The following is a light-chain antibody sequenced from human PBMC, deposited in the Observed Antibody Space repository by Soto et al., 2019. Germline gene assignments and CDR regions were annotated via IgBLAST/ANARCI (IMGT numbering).Light chain of an antibody. CDR2: AAS. V-gene: IGKV1-39*01. CDR3: QQYENFPIT. Sequence: DIQMTQSPSSLSASVGDRVTITCRASQSISSYLNWYQQKPGKAPKLLIYAASSLQSGVPSRFSGSGSGTDFTLTISSLQPEDIATYYCQQYENFPITFGQGTRLETK. CDR1: QSISSY. J-gene: IGKJ5*01.